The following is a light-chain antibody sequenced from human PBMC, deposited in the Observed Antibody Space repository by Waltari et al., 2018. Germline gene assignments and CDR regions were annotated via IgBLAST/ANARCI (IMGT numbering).Light chain of an antibody. Sequence: SYILTQPPSVSVAPGKTARITCGGNNIHSKRVEWYRQKPGQAPALVIYHDFDRPSGIPERFSGSSSGNTATLTISRVEVGDEADYFCQVWDTSGNPSVAFGGGTKLTVL. J-gene: IGLJ2*01. CDR3: QVWDTSGNPSVA. V-gene: IGLV3-21*03. CDR2: HDF. CDR1: NIHSKR.